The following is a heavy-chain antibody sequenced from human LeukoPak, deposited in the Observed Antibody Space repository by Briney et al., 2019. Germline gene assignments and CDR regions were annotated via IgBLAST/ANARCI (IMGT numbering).Heavy chain of an antibody. CDR3: AKRLAYGSGGSDYFDF. CDR1: GFTFSSYA. D-gene: IGHD3-10*01. CDR2: ISGSGSNT. J-gene: IGHJ4*02. Sequence: GGSLRLSCAASGFTFSSYAMRWVRQAPGQGLEWVSEISGSGSNTYYADSVKGRFTISRDNSKNTLYLQMSSQRADDTAVYYCAKRLAYGSGGSDYFDFWGQGTLVTVSS. V-gene: IGHV3-23*01.